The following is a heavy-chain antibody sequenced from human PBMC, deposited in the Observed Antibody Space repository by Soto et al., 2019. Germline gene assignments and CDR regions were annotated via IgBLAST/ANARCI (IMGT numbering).Heavy chain of an antibody. CDR3: ARASVSGRRFDY. Sequence: ASVKVSCKASGYTFTSYGISWVRQAPGQGLEWMGWISAYNGNTNYAQKLQGRVTMTRDTSTSTVYMELSSLTFEDTAVYYCARASVSGRRFDYWGEGTLVTVSS. J-gene: IGHJ4*02. CDR1: GYTFTSYG. D-gene: IGHD6-19*01. CDR2: ISAYNGNT. V-gene: IGHV1-18*01.